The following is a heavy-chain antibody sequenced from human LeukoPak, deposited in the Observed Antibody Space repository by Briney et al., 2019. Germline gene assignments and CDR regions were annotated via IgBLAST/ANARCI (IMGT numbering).Heavy chain of an antibody. CDR1: GYTFTGYY. Sequence: GASVKVSCKASGYTFTGYYMHWVRQAPGQRLEWMGWINPNSGDTNSAQKFQDRVTMTRDTSISTAYMELSRLRFDDTAVYYCARGSLRYFDYWGQGTLVTVSS. V-gene: IGHV1-2*02. CDR2: INPNSGDT. J-gene: IGHJ4*02. D-gene: IGHD3-10*01. CDR3: ARGSLRYFDY.